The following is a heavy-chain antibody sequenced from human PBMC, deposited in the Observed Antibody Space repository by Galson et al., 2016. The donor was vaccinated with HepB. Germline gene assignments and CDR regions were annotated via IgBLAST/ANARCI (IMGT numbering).Heavy chain of an antibody. CDR1: GFTFSSYS. CDR3: ARDQRYYYYGMDV. V-gene: IGHV3-48*02. D-gene: IGHD1-1*01. CDR2: ISSSSSTI. Sequence: SLRLSCAASGFTFSSYSMNWVRQTPGKGLEWVLYISSSSSTIYYADSVKGRFTISRDNAKNSLYLQMNSLRDEDTAVYYCARDQRYYYYGMDVWGQGTTVTVSS. J-gene: IGHJ6*02.